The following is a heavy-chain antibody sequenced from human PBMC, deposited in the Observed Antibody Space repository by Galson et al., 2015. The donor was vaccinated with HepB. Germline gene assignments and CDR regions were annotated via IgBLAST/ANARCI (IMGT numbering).Heavy chain of an antibody. CDR2: IRGDASRT. CDR1: GFTFSSSA. CDR3: ARGYSRSWYSGLGY. D-gene: IGHD6-13*01. Sequence: SLRLSCAASGFTFSSSAMSWVRQTPGKGLEWVTAIRGDASRTYYADSVKGRFTISRDNSKNTLYLQMNSLRAEDTAVYYCARGYSRSWYSGLGYWGQGTLVTVSS. V-gene: IGHV3-23*01. J-gene: IGHJ4*02.